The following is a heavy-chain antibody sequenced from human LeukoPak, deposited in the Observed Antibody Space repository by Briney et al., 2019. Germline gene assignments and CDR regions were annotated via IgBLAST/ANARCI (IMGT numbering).Heavy chain of an antibody. J-gene: IGHJ6*03. Sequence: GGSLRLSCAASGFTFSSYEMNWVRQAPGKGLEWASVIYSGGSTYYADSVKGRFTISRDNSKNTLYLQMNSLRAEDTAVYYCAKDPGGRGWCRLRYYYMDVWGKGTTVTVSS. CDR1: GFTFSSYE. CDR2: IYSGGST. V-gene: IGHV3-66*02. D-gene: IGHD6-19*01. CDR3: AKDPGGRGWCRLRYYYMDV.